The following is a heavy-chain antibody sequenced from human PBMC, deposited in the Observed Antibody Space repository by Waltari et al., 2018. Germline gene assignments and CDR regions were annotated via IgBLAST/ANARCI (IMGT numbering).Heavy chain of an antibody. Sequence: QLQLQESGPGLVKPSETLSLTCTVSGGSIRSSSYYWGWIRQPPGKGLEWIGSIYYSGSTYYNPSLKSRVTISVDTSKNQFSLKLSSVTAADTAVYYCASIMVRGVIIAYREMGWGQGTLVTVSS. CDR2: IYYSGST. J-gene: IGHJ4*02. D-gene: IGHD3-10*01. CDR3: ASIMVRGVIIAYREMG. V-gene: IGHV4-39*01. CDR1: GGSIRSSSYY.